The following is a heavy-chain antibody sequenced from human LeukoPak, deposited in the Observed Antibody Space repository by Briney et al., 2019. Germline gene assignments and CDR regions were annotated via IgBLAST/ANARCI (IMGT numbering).Heavy chain of an antibody. J-gene: IGHJ4*02. Sequence: GGSLRLSCAASGFTFSDYYMSWIRQAPGKGLEWVSYISSSGSTIYYADSVEGRFTISRDNTKNSLYLQMNSLRAEDMALYYCARADYCGGDCYYRGDQTAFDYWGQGTLVTVSS. CDR1: GFTFSDYY. CDR2: ISSSGSTI. V-gene: IGHV3-11*01. D-gene: IGHD2-21*02. CDR3: ARADYCGGDCYYRGDQTAFDY.